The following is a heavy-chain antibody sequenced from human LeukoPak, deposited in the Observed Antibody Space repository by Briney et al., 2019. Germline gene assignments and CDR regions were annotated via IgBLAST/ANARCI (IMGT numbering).Heavy chain of an antibody. D-gene: IGHD1-26*01. V-gene: IGHV3-23*01. Sequence: HSGGSLRLSCAASGFTFTNYAMSWVRQAPGKGLEWVSSMSVNGDSTYYADSVKGGFTISRDNSKNTLYLQMSSLRAEDTAVYYCARAGLLYSGSYHFDYWGQGTLVTVSS. J-gene: IGHJ4*02. CDR2: MSVNGDST. CDR1: GFTFTNYA. CDR3: ARAGLLYSGSYHFDY.